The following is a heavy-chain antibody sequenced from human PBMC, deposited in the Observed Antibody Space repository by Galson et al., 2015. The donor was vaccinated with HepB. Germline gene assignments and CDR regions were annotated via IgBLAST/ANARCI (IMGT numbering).Heavy chain of an antibody. J-gene: IGHJ4*02. CDR1: GGSFSGYY. V-gene: IGHV4-34*01. CDR3: ARSYYYGSDD. D-gene: IGHD3-10*01. Sequence: TLSLTCAVYGGSFSGYYWSWIRQPPGKGLEWIGEINHSGSTNYNPSLKSRVTISVDTSKNQFSLKLSSVTAADTAVYYRARSYYYGSDDWGQGTLVTVSS. CDR2: INHSGST.